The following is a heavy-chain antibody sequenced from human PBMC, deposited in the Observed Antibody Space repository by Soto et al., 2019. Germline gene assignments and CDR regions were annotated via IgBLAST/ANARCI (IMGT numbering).Heavy chain of an antibody. D-gene: IGHD3-3*01. J-gene: IGHJ4*02. CDR2: ISGSGGST. V-gene: IGHV3-23*01. Sequence: GGSLRLSCAAYGFTFSSYAMSWVRQAPGKGLEWVSAISGSGGSTYYADSVKGRFTISRDNSKNTLYLQMNSVRAEDTAVYYCAKNRPYYDFWSGYYDYWGQGTLVTVSS. CDR1: GFTFSSYA. CDR3: AKNRPYYDFWSGYYDY.